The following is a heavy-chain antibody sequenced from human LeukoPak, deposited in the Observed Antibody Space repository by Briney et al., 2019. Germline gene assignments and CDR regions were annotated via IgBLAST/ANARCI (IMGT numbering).Heavy chain of an antibody. J-gene: IGHJ4*02. CDR1: GYTFSTYP. CDR2: INPNSGGT. D-gene: IGHD4-11*01. V-gene: IGHV1-2*04. Sequence: ASVKVSCKASGYTFSTYPMNWVRQAPGQGLEWMGWINPNSGGTNYAQKFQGWVTMTRDTSIRTAYMELSRLRSDDTAVYYCARAEAGYSNYDYWGQGTLVTVSS. CDR3: ARAEAGYSNYDY.